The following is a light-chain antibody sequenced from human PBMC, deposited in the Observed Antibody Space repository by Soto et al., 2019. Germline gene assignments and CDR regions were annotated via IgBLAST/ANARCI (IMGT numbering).Light chain of an antibody. Sequence: ESVFTQAPGTLSLSPGERATLACSASQSVRRRYLAWYQQKPGQAPRLLIYGASSRATGIPDRFSGSGSGTDFTLTIRRLEPEDFAVYYCQQYGSSLLTFGQGTRMEIK. CDR2: GAS. CDR3: QQYGSSLLT. V-gene: IGKV3-20*01. CDR1: QSVRRRY. J-gene: IGKJ5*01.